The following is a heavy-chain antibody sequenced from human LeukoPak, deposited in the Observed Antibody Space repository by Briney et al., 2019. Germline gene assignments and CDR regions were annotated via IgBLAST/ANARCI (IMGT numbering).Heavy chain of an antibody. CDR2: ISSSSSYT. D-gene: IGHD4-17*01. CDR1: GFTFSSYS. CDR3: ARDSDGVGTFDY. Sequence: GGSLRLSCAASGFTFSSYSMSWVRQAPGKGLEWVSSISSSSSYTYYADSVKGRFTISRDNAKNSLYLQMNSLRAEDTAVYYCARDSDGVGTFDYWGQGTLVTVSS. V-gene: IGHV3-21*01. J-gene: IGHJ4*02.